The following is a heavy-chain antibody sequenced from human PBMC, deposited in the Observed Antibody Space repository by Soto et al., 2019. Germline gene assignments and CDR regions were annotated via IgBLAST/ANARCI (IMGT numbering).Heavy chain of an antibody. CDR2: MFHSGST. V-gene: IGHV4-38-2*02. Sequence: SETLSLTCTVSGYFISSGYYWGWIRQPPGKGLEWIGSMFHSGSTHYNPSLKSRVTMSVDTSKNQFSLRLSSVTASDTAVYYCARGHIVVVPTVGWFDPWGQGTLVIVSS. CDR3: ARGHIVVVPTVGWFDP. D-gene: IGHD2-2*01. CDR1: GYFISSGYY. J-gene: IGHJ5*02.